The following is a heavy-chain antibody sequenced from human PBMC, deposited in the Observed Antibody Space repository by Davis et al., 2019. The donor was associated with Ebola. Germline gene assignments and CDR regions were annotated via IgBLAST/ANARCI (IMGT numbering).Heavy chain of an antibody. V-gene: IGHV1-18*04. J-gene: IGHJ5*02. D-gene: IGHD2-2*01. CDR2: ISAYNGNT. CDR1: GYTFTGYY. CDR3: AREAVVSSTSDRGGQYWFDP. Sequence: ASVKVSCKASGYTFTGYYMHWVRQAPGQGLEWMGWISAYNGNTNYAQKLQGRVTMTTDTSTSTAYMELRSLRSEDTAVYYCAREAVVSSTSDRGGQYWFDPWGQGTLVTVSS.